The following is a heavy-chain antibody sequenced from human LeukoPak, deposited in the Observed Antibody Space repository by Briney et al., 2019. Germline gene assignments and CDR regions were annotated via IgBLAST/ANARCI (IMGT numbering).Heavy chain of an antibody. CDR1: GYTFTSYG. J-gene: IGHJ5*02. Sequence: ASVKVSCKASGYTFTSYGISWVRQAPGQGLEWMGWISAYNGNTNYAQKLQGRVTMTTDTSTSTAYMELRSLRSDDTAVYYCARDGIGYCSSTSCLNWFDPWGQGTLVTDSS. V-gene: IGHV1-18*04. CDR3: ARDGIGYCSSTSCLNWFDP. CDR2: ISAYNGNT. D-gene: IGHD2-2*01.